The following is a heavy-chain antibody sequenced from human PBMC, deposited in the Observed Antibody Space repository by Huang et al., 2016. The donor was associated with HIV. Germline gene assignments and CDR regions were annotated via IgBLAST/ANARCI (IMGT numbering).Heavy chain of an antibody. V-gene: IGHV4-59*11. CDR1: GGSISTHY. Sequence: QVQLQESGPGLVKPSETLSLTCTVSGGSISTHYWSWIRQPPGKGLEWIGSIDYIGITNYSPSRKSRVTILLYTSNNQFSLRVNSVTAADTAMYYCARDHHDFWRGYRRMYFFDHWGQGTLVTVSS. CDR3: ARDHHDFWRGYRRMYFFDH. D-gene: IGHD3-3*01. CDR2: IDYIGIT. J-gene: IGHJ4*02.